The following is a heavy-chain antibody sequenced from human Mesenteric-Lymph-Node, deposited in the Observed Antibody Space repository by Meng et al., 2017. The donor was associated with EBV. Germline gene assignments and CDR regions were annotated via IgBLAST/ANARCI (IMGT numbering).Heavy chain of an antibody. Sequence: QGHLPPSGPGLVKPSQTLSLTWAISGDSVSNTNVAWNWIRQAPSRGLEWLGRTYYRSKWYNEYAQSVKGRITINPDTSKSEFSLQLNSVTPDDTAVYYCSRESWRAFDYWGQGTLVTVSS. V-gene: IGHV6-1*01. J-gene: IGHJ4*02. CDR2: TYYRSKWYN. CDR1: GDSVSNTNVA. CDR3: SRESWRAFDY.